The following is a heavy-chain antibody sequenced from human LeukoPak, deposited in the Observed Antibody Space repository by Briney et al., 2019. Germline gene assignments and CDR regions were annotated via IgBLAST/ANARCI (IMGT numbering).Heavy chain of an antibody. D-gene: IGHD3-22*01. Sequence: SETLSLTCTVSGGSISSSSYYWGWIRQPPGKGLEWIGSIYYSGSTYYNPSLKSRVTISVDTSKNQFSLKLSSVTAADTAVYYCARTLYYGSSGYDRVGPNWFDPWGQGTLVTVSS. CDR1: GGSISSSSYY. CDR3: ARTLYYGSSGYDRVGPNWFDP. J-gene: IGHJ5*02. CDR2: IYYSGST. V-gene: IGHV4-39*07.